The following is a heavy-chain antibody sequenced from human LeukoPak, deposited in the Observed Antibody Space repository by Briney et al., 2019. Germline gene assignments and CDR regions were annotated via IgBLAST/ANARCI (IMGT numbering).Heavy chain of an antibody. CDR1: GYTFTSYH. CDR3: ARAQGSYYHYYMDV. J-gene: IGHJ6*03. CDR2: VNPSGGSP. D-gene: IGHD1-26*01. V-gene: IGHV1-46*01. Sequence: ASVKVSCKASGYTFTSYHLHWVRQAPGQGLEWMGIVNPSGGSPNYAQKFQGRVTMTRDMSTSTVNMELSSLRSEDTAVYYCARAQGSYYHYYMDVWGKGTTVTVSS.